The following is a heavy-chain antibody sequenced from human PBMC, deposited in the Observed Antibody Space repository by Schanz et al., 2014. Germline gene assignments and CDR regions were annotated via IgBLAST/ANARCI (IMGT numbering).Heavy chain of an antibody. CDR3: ARDGEAAAGRDY. CDR1: GYTFTSYY. V-gene: IGHV1-46*03. D-gene: IGHD6-13*01. J-gene: IGHJ4*02. Sequence: QVQLVQSGAEVKKPGASVKVSCKASGYTFTSYYMHWVRQAPGQGLEWMGIINPSGGSTSYAQKFQGRVTMTRDTSTSTVYMELSSLRSEDTAVYYCARDGEAAAGRDYWGQGTLVSDSS. CDR2: INPSGGST.